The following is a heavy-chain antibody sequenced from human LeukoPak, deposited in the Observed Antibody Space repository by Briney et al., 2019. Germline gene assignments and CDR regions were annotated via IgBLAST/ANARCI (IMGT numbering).Heavy chain of an antibody. CDR1: GFTFNSYA. CDR2: ISGSGGST. J-gene: IGHJ4*02. Sequence: PGGSLRLSCAASGFTFNSYAMSWVRQAPGKGLEWVSGISGSGGSTYYTDSVKGRFTISRDNSKNTLYLQMNSLKTEDTAVYYCTTDRAQRVLLRHGLCLDYWGQGTLVTVSS. V-gene: IGHV3-23*01. D-gene: IGHD2-15*01. CDR3: TTDRAQRVLLRHGLCLDY.